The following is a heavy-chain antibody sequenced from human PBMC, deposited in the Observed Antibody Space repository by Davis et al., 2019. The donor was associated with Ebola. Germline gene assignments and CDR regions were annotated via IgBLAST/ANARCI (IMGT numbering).Heavy chain of an antibody. D-gene: IGHD2-21*02. CDR1: GFTFSTYS. J-gene: IGHJ4*02. CDR2: ISGSSSTI. CDR3: ATRVLTADSY. Sequence: PGGSLRLSCAASGFTFSTYSMNWVRQAPGEGLEWVSYISGSSSTIYYADSVKGRFTISRDNAKNSLYLQMNSLRAEDTALYYCATRVLTADSYWGQGTLVTVST. V-gene: IGHV3-48*04.